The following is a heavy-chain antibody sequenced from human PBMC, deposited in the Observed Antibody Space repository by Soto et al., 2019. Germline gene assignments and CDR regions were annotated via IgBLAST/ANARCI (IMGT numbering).Heavy chain of an antibody. CDR2: INPNSGGT. J-gene: IGHJ6*02. D-gene: IGHD5-18*01. Sequence: ASVKVSCKASGYTFTGYYMHWVRQAPGQGLEWMGWINPNSGGTNYAQKFQGWVTMTRDTSISTAYLELSRLRSDDTAVYYCARDHSYGYNFFSRPPDYYYGMDVWGQGTTVTVSS. V-gene: IGHV1-2*04. CDR1: GYTFTGYY. CDR3: ARDHSYGYNFFSRPPDYYYGMDV.